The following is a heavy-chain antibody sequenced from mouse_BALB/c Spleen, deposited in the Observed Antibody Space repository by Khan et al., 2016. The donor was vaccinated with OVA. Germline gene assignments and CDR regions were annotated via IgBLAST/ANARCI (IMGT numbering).Heavy chain of an antibody. CDR1: GYTFTRYW. V-gene: IGHV1-87*01. Sequence: QVQLKESGAELARPGTSVKLSCKASGYTFTRYWMQWIKQRPGQGLELIGAIFPGDGDTKYTQNFKGKATLTADKSSSTAYMQLTSLASEDSAVYYCASHHGHYFDYWGQGTTLTVSS. CDR3: ASHHGHYFDY. CDR2: IFPGDGDT. D-gene: IGHD1-1*02. J-gene: IGHJ2*01.